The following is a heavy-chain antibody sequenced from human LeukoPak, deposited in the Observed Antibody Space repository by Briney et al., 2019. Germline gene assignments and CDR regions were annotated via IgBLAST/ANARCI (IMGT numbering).Heavy chain of an antibody. CDR2: IYYSGST. J-gene: IGHJ3*02. Sequence: SETLSLTCTVSGDTISTNYWSWVRQTPGKGLEWIGYIYYSGSTNYNPSLRSRVTISIDTSKNQFSLRLTSVTAADTAVYYCARQPTTVTTFAFDIWGQGTMVTVSS. D-gene: IGHD4-17*01. CDR3: ARQPTTVTTFAFDI. CDR1: GDTISTNY. V-gene: IGHV4-59*08.